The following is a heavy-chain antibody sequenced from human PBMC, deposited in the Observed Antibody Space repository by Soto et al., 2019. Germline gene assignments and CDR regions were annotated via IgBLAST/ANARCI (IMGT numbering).Heavy chain of an antibody. D-gene: IGHD4-4*01. V-gene: IGHV3-21*01. CDR3: ASQLTSKAFDF. Sequence: GGSLRLSCAASGFTFSSYSMNWVRQAPGEGLEWVSSISSSSSYIYYADSVKGRFTISRDNAKNSLYLQMNSLRAEDTAVYYGASQLTSKAFDFWGQGTLVTVSS. CDR2: ISSSSSYI. CDR1: GFTFSSYS. J-gene: IGHJ4*02.